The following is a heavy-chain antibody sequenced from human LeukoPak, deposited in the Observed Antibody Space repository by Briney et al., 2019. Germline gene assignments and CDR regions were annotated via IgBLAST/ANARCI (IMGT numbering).Heavy chain of an antibody. V-gene: IGHV3-23*01. CDR1: GFTFSSYA. CDR2: ISGSGGST. J-gene: IGHJ3*02. D-gene: IGHD1-14*01. Sequence: PGGSLRLSCAASGFTFSSYAMSWVRQAPGKGVVWVSAISGSGGSTYYADSVKGRFTISRDNSKNTLYLQMNSLRAEDTAVYYCARLTQRLHDAFDIWGQGTMVTVSS. CDR3: ARLTQRLHDAFDI.